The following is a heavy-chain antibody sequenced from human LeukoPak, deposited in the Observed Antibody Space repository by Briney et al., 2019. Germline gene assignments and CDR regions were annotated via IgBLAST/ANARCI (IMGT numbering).Heavy chain of an antibody. Sequence: GGSLRLSCEASGFTFSDYYMSWIRQAPGKGLEWISYISNNGRSIYYVDSVKGRFTISRDNAKNSLYLQMNSLRPEDTAVYYCAKDRPYYLDYWGQGTLVTVSS. CDR2: ISNNGRSI. J-gene: IGHJ4*02. V-gene: IGHV3-11*04. CDR1: GFTFSDYY. CDR3: AKDRPYYLDY.